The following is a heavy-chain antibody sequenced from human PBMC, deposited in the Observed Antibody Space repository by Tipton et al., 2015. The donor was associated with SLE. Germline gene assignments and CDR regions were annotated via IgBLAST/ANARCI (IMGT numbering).Heavy chain of an antibody. CDR2: IYYSAAT. V-gene: IGHV4-59*01. D-gene: IGHD2-15*01. CDR1: GGSISGYF. J-gene: IGHJ3*02. Sequence: TLSLTCNVSGGSISGYFWSWIRQSPEKGLEWIGDIYYSAATNYNPSLQSRVTITIDATKNQFSLNLNSVTAADTAVYYCARGQRYRPFEIWCQGTMATVSS. CDR3: ARGQRYRPFEI.